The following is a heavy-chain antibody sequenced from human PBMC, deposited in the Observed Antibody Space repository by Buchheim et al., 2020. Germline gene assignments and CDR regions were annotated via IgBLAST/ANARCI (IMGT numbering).Heavy chain of an antibody. J-gene: IGHJ4*02. CDR3: ARDLHGDYDGY. Sequence: EVQLVESGGGLVQPGGSLRLSCAASGFTFSSYWISWVRQAPGKGLEWVANIKQDGSEKYYVDSVKGRFTISRDNAKNSLYLKMNSLRAEDTAVYYCARDLHGDYDGYWGQGTL. V-gene: IGHV3-7*01. D-gene: IGHD4-17*01. CDR2: IKQDGSEK. CDR1: GFTFSSYW.